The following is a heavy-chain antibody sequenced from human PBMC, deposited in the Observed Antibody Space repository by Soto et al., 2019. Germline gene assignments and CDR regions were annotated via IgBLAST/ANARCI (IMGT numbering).Heavy chain of an antibody. D-gene: IGHD3-9*01. J-gene: IGHJ4*01. Sequence: VGSLRLSCAASGFTFSEYYMTWIRQAPGKGLEWVSYISSSVSTLYYADSVKGRFTISRDNAKSSLYLQMNSLRAEDTAIYYCARGSPYDILTGYNWYYFDYWGHGTLVTVSS. CDR1: GFTFSEYY. CDR3: ARGSPYDILTGYNWYYFDY. V-gene: IGHV3-11*01. CDR2: ISSSVSTL.